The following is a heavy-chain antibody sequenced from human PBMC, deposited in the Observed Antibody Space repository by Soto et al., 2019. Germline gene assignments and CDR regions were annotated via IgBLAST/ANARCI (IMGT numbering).Heavy chain of an antibody. V-gene: IGHV4-31*03. Sequence: PLSLTCTVSDGSTAGRGHFPPWVRQNPGKGLEWIGNIYYSGRTYYNPSLKSRVTISVDTSKNQFSLKLSSVTAADTAVYYCAIFAKQEKPKVGSWYYFDYWGQGT. CDR1: DGSTAGRGHF. CDR3: AIFAKQEKPKVGSWYYFDY. D-gene: IGHD1-20*01. CDR2: IYYSGRT. J-gene: IGHJ4*02.